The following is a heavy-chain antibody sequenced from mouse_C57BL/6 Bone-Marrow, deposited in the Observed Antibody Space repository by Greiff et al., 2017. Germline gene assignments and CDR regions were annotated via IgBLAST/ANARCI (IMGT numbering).Heavy chain of an antibody. CDR1: GFTFSSYG. D-gene: IGHD2-2*01. Sequence: EVKVVESGGDLVKPGGSLKLSCAASGFTFSSYGMSWVRQTPDKRLEWVATISSGGSYTYYPDSVKGRFTISRDNAKNTLYLQMSSLKSEDTAMXYCARRRLVAYWGQGTLVTVSA. CDR2: ISSGGSYT. J-gene: IGHJ3*01. V-gene: IGHV5-6*02. CDR3: ARRRLVAY.